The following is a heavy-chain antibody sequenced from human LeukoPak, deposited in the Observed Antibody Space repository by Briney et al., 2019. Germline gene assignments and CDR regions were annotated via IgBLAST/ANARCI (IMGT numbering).Heavy chain of an antibody. CDR3: AKRPSGRPYDILTGYYFDY. J-gene: IGHJ4*02. CDR2: ISGSGGST. Sequence: PGGSLRLSCAASGFTFSSYAMSWVRQAPGKGLEWVSAISGSGGSTYYADSVKGRFTISRDNSKNTLYLQMNSLRAEDTAVYYCAKRPSGRPYDILTGYYFDYWGQGTLVTVSS. D-gene: IGHD3-9*01. V-gene: IGHV3-23*01. CDR1: GFTFSSYA.